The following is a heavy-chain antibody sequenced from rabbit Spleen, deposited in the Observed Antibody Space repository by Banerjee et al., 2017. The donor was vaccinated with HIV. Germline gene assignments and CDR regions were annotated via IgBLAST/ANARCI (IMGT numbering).Heavy chain of an antibody. CDR3: ARDTSSSFSSYGMDL. CDR1: GFSFSSNYY. D-gene: IGHD1-1*01. J-gene: IGHJ6*01. Sequence: QSLVESGGGLVQPEGSLTLTCTASGFSFSSNYYMCWVRQAPAKGLEWIACIDTGSSGYTYFATWAKGRFTISKTSSTTVTLQMTRLTAADTATYFCARDTSSSFSSYGMDLWGQGTLVTVS. V-gene: IGHV1S40*01. CDR2: IDTGSSGYT.